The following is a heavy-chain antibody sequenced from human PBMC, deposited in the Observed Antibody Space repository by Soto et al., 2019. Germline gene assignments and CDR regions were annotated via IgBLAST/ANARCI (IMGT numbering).Heavy chain of an antibody. CDR3: ATSYGSGYRAFDY. CDR2: VNPILSMS. D-gene: IGHD3-10*01. J-gene: IGHJ4*02. CDR1: GDTFSFYT. Sequence: QVQLVQSGAELKKPGSSVKVSCKASGDTFSFYTINWVRQAPGLGLEWMGRVNPILSMSNYAQKFQGRVTLTADKSTSTASMELRSLSPADTAFYYCATSYGSGYRAFDYWGEGALVTVCS. V-gene: IGHV1-69*02.